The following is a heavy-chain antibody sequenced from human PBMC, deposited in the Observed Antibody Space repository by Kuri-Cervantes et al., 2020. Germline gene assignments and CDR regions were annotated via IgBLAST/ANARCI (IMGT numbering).Heavy chain of an antibody. CDR3: TREAHGSGTSYFDH. J-gene: IGHJ4*02. D-gene: IGHD3-10*01. CDR2: IRSRTYGGTT. V-gene: IGHV3-49*03. Sequence: GGSLRLSCKVSGFDFGAYAISWIRQAPGKGLEWLGSIRSRTYGGTTEYAASVKGRFIISGDDSKTSAYLQVNRLRTEDTAVYYCTREAHGSGTSYFDHWGQGTLVTVSS. CDR1: GFDFGAYA.